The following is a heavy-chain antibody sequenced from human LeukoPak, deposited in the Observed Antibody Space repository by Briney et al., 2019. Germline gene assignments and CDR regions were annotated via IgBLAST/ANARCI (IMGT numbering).Heavy chain of an antibody. CDR2: INPNSGGT. V-gene: IGHV1-2*02. CDR3: ASRPYSGSYPGSDY. CDR1: GYTXTGYY. J-gene: IGHJ4*02. D-gene: IGHD1-26*01. Sequence: ASVKVSCKASGYTXTGYYMHWVRQAPGQGLEWMGWINPNSGGTNYAQKFQGRVTMTRDTSISTAYMELSRLRSDDTAVYYCASRPYSGSYPGSDYWGQGTLVTVSS.